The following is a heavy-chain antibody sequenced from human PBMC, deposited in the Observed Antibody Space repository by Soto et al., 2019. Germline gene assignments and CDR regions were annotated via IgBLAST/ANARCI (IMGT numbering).Heavy chain of an antibody. Sequence: PGGSLRLSCAASGFILSDHYTDWVRQAPGKGLEWVGRTRNKANSYTTEYAASVEGRFTISRDDSKNSLYLQMNSLRVEDTAVYYCTKGYSGSQGDAFDIWGQGTMVTVSS. J-gene: IGHJ3*02. CDR2: TRNKANSYTT. D-gene: IGHD1-26*01. CDR3: TKGYSGSQGDAFDI. CDR1: GFILSDHY. V-gene: IGHV3-72*01.